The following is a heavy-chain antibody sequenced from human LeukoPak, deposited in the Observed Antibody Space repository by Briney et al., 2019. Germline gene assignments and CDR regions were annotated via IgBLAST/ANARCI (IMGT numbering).Heavy chain of an antibody. D-gene: IGHD6-6*01. CDR2: ISYDGSNK. CDR3: ARDPTVSRYSSSSWGSDY. V-gene: IGHV3-30-3*01. CDR1: GFTFSSYA. Sequence: GRSLRLSCAASGFTFSSYAMHWVRQAPGKGLEWVAVISYDGSNKYYADSVKGRFTISRDNSKNTLYLQMNSLRAGDTAVYYCARDPTVSRYSSSSWGSDYWGQGTLVTVSS. J-gene: IGHJ4*02.